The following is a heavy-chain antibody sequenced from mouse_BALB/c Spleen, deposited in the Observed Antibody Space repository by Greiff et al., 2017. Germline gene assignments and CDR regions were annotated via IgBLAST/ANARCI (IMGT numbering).Heavy chain of an antibody. J-gene: IGHJ3*01. Sequence: QVQLKQSGAELVRPGVSVKISCKGSGYTFTDYAMHWVKQSHAKSLEWIGVISTYYGDASYNQKFKGKATMTVDKSSSTAYMELARLTSEDSAIYYCASGRNSLLGTYWGQGTLVTVSA. D-gene: IGHD1-2*01. V-gene: IGHV1S137*01. CDR1: GYTFTDYA. CDR2: ISTYYGDA. CDR3: ASGRNSLLGTY.